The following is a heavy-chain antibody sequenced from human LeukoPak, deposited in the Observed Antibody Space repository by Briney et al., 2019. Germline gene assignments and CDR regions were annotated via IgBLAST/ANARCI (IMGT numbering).Heavy chain of an antibody. CDR2: IIPILGIA. V-gene: IGHV1-69*04. Sequence: SVTVSCKASGGTFSSYAISWVRQAPGQGLEWMGRIIPILGIANYAQKFQGRVTITADKSTSTAYMELSSLRSEDTAVYYCARWFGELFSWGQGTLVTVSS. CDR3: ARWFGELFS. CDR1: GGTFSSYA. D-gene: IGHD3-10*01. J-gene: IGHJ5*02.